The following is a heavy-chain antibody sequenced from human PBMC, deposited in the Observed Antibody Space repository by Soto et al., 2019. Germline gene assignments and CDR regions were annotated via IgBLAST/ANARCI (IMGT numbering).Heavy chain of an antibody. CDR2: INPNSGGT. V-gene: IGHV1-2*02. CDR3: AREVGGCRGQRDSYYGMDV. CDR1: GYTFTGYY. J-gene: IGHJ6*02. Sequence: ASVKVSCKASGYTFTGYYMHWVRQAPGQGLEWMGWINPNSGGTNYAQKFQGRVTMTRDTSISTAYMELSRLRSDDTAVYYCAREVGGCRGQRDSYYGMDVWGQGTTVTVSS. D-gene: IGHD3-16*01.